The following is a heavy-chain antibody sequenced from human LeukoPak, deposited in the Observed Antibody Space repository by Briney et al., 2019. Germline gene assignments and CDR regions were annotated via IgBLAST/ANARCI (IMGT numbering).Heavy chain of an antibody. CDR1: GGSISSGDYY. J-gene: IGHJ6*02. Sequence: SQTLSLTCTVSGGSISSGDYYWSWIRQPPGKGLEWIGYIYYSGSTYYNPSLKSRVTISVDTSKNQFSLKLSSVTAADTAVYYCAGYCGGDCFTAGYYYGMDVWGQGTTVTVSS. CDR3: AGYCGGDCFTAGYYYGMDV. V-gene: IGHV4-30-4*01. D-gene: IGHD2-21*02. CDR2: IYYSGST.